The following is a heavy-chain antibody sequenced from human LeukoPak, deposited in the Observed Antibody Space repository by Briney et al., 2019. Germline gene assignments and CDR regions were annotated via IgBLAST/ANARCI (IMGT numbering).Heavy chain of an antibody. CDR2: IYTSAST. Sequence: SETLSLTCTVSGGSISNYYWSWIRQPAGKGLEWNGHIYTSASTNYNASLKSRVTMSVDTSKNQFSLELNSVTAADTAAYYCARVDTSGWHYFDDWGQGTLVTVSS. CDR1: GGSISNYY. V-gene: IGHV4-4*07. CDR3: ARVDTSGWHYFDD. D-gene: IGHD6-19*01. J-gene: IGHJ4*02.